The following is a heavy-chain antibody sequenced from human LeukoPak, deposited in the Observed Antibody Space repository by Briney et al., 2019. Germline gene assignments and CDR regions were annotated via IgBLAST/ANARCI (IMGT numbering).Heavy chain of an antibody. CDR1: GFIVSSNY. V-gene: IGHV3-66*01. J-gene: IGHJ3*02. D-gene: IGHD3-3*01. CDR3: ARGLTIDDAFDI. Sequence: GGSLRLSCAASGFIVSSNYMSWVRQAPGKGLEWVSVIYRGGSTYYADSVKGRFTISRDNSKNTLYLQMNSLRAEDTAVYYCARGLTIDDAFDILGQGTMVTVSS. CDR2: IYRGGST.